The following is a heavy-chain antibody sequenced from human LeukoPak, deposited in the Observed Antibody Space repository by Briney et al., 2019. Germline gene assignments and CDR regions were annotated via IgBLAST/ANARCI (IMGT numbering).Heavy chain of an antibody. CDR3: ARDLQKFRLPMIVVVSAHY. Sequence: PGGSLRLSCAASGFTFSTYAMTWVRQAPGKGLEWVSLISGSGGATYYADSVKGRFTISRDNARNTLYLQMNSLRAEDTAVYYCARDLQKFRLPMIVVVSAHYWGQGTLVTVSS. J-gene: IGHJ4*02. V-gene: IGHV3-23*01. CDR2: ISGSGGAT. CDR1: GFTFSTYA. D-gene: IGHD3-22*01.